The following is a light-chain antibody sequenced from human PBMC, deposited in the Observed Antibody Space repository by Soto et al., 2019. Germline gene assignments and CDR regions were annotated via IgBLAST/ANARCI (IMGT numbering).Light chain of an antibody. Sequence: IVMTQSPVTLSVSPGKRATLSCRASQTVDYRLAWYQQRPGQAPRLLIYDVSTRAAGNTDRFSGSESGSEYTRSVRAPESEDYARYCCPQYHIWPPERFGRGPQVE. CDR2: DVS. CDR3: PQYHIWPPER. V-gene: IGKV3-15*01. J-gene: IGKJ1*01. CDR1: QTVDYR.